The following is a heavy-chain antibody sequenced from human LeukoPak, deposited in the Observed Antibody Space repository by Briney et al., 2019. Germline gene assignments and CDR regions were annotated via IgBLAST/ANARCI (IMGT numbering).Heavy chain of an antibody. D-gene: IGHD1-14*01. CDR3: VVVVEPPDSDGFDV. CDR2: INADGSTA. Sequence: PGGSLTLSCAASGFTFCNYWVHWVRQAPGKGLVWVSLINADGSTATYADSVRGRFTISRDNARNTLSLQMNSLTIEDTAVYYCVVVVEPPDSDGFDVWGQGTMITVSS. CDR1: GFTFCNYW. V-gene: IGHV3-74*01. J-gene: IGHJ3*01.